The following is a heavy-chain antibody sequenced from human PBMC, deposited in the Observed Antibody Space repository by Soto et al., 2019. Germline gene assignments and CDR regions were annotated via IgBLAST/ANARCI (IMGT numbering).Heavy chain of an antibody. J-gene: IGHJ6*02. Sequence: EVQLLESGGGLVQPGGSLRLSCAASGFTFNNYAMSWVRQAPGKGLEWVSTISSSGGSTYYADSVKGRFTISRDNAKNTLYLQRNSLRAEGTAVYYCAKERWEGYGMDGWGQGTTVTGS. CDR3: AKERWEGYGMDG. D-gene: IGHD1-26*01. CDR2: ISSSGGST. CDR1: GFTFNNYA. V-gene: IGHV3-23*01.